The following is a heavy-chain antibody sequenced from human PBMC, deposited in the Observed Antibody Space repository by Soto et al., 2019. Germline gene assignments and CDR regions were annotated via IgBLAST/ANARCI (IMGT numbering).Heavy chain of an antibody. D-gene: IGHD1-20*01. J-gene: IGHJ5*02. CDR3: ARVARITGTEHNWFDP. CDR1: GGSISSYY. Sequence: SETLSLTCTVSGGSISSYYWSWIRQPPGKGLEWIGYIYYSGSTNYNPSLKSRVTISVYTSKNQFSLKLSSVTAADTAVYYCARVARITGTEHNWFDPWGQGTLVTVSS. CDR2: IYYSGST. V-gene: IGHV4-59*01.